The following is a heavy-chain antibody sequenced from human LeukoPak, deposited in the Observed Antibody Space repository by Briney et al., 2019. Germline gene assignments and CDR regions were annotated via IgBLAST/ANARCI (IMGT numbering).Heavy chain of an antibody. D-gene: IGHD6-13*01. CDR1: GFTFSSFG. CDR3: VRGVGVSRFNYFDP. J-gene: IGHJ5*02. Sequence: GRSLRLSCAASGFTFSSFGMHWVRQAPGKGLEGVAVIWYDASNKYYADSVKGRFTISRDNSKNTLFLQMNSLRDDDTAVYYCVRGVGVSRFNYFDPWGQGTLVIVSS. V-gene: IGHV3-33*01. CDR2: IWYDASNK.